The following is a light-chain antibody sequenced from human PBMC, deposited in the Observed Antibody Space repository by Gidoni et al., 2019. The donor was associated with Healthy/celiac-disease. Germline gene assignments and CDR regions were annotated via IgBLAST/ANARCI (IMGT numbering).Light chain of an antibody. J-gene: IGKJ1*01. CDR2: GAS. CDR3: QQYGSSPRT. Sequence: EIVLTQSPGTLSLSPGERATLSCRASQSVSSSYLAWYQQKPGQARRLLIYGASSRTTGIPDRFSGSGSGTDFTLTISRLEHEDVAVYYCQQYGSSPRTFGQGTKVEIK. CDR1: QSVSSSY. V-gene: IGKV3-20*01.